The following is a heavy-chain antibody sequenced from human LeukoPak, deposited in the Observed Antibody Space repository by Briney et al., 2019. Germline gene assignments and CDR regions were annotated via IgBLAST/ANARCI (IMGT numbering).Heavy chain of an antibody. V-gene: IGHV3-23*01. Sequence: PGGSLRLSCAASGFTFSSYAMSWVRQAPGKGLEWVSAISGSGGSTYYADSVKGRFTISRDNSKNTLYLQMNSLRAEDTAVYYCAKGVTYYYDSSGYHVDYWGQGTLVTVSS. CDR2: ISGSGGST. D-gene: IGHD3-22*01. CDR3: AKGVTYYYDSSGYHVDY. CDR1: GFTFSSYA. J-gene: IGHJ4*02.